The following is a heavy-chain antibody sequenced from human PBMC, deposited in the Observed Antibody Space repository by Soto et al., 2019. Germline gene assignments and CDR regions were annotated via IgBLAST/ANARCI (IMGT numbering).Heavy chain of an antibody. CDR3: AKEGNGGSSLDS. CDR2: IGWDGGTI. CDR1: GFKFDDYM. Sequence: GGSLRLSCETSGFKFDDYMMHWVRQAPGKGLEWISLIGWDGGTIDYADSIKGRFTVSRDNSKTSLYLHMHSLTSDDTAFYFCAKEGNGGSSLDSWGQGTLVTVSS. J-gene: IGHJ5*01. V-gene: IGHV3-43*01. D-gene: IGHD2-15*01.